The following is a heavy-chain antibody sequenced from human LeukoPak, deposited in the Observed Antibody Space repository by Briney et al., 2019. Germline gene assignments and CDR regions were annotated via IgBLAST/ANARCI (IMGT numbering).Heavy chain of an antibody. Sequence: GRSLRLSCEASGFRLIKYAMHWVRQAPGRGLEWVAVIPFDGKKEFYADSVKGRFTISRDNSKNALFLQMNSLQTDDTAIYYCARASMATINYYYFYMDAWGKGTTVTVSS. D-gene: IGHD5-24*01. CDR3: ARASMATINYYYFYMDA. CDR1: GFRLIKYA. J-gene: IGHJ6*03. CDR2: IPFDGKKE. V-gene: IGHV3-30*04.